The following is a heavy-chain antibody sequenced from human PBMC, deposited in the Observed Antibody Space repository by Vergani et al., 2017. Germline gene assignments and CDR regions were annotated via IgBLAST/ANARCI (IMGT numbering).Heavy chain of an antibody. Sequence: QVQLVESGGGVVQPGRSLRLSCAASGFTFSSYGMHWVRQAPGKGLEWVAVISYDGSNKYYADSVKGRFTISRDNSKNTLYLQMNSLRAEDTAVYYCAKGAHRWYADYWGQGTLVTVSS. J-gene: IGHJ4*02. CDR1: GFTFSSYG. D-gene: IGHD6-13*01. CDR3: AKGAHRWYADY. CDR2: ISYDGSNK. V-gene: IGHV3-30*18.